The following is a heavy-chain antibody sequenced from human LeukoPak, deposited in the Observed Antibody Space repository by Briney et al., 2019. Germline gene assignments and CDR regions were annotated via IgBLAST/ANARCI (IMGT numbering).Heavy chain of an antibody. Sequence: GGSLRLSCAASGFTFSSYSMNWVRQAPGKGLEWVAVISYDGSNKYYADSVKGRFTISRDNSKNTLYLQMNSLRAEDTAVYYCARDLEGLIAAAESYFDYWGQGTLVTVSS. V-gene: IGHV3-30*03. D-gene: IGHD6-13*01. CDR1: GFTFSSYS. CDR2: ISYDGSNK. J-gene: IGHJ4*02. CDR3: ARDLEGLIAAAESYFDY.